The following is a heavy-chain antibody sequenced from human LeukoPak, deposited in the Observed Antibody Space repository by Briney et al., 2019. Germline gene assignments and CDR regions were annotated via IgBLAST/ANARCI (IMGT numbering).Heavy chain of an antibody. CDR1: GGSISTGGYS. J-gene: IGHJ4*02. Sequence: PSETLSLTCAVSGGSISTGGYSWSWIRQPPGKSLEWIGYVYHSGSTDYNPSLKSRVTISLDRSKSQISLNLSAVTAADTAVYYCASNVEGSDYDYALTQDYWGQGTLVTVSS. CDR3: ASNVEGSDYDYALTQDY. V-gene: IGHV4-30-2*01. CDR2: VYHSGST. D-gene: IGHD3-16*01.